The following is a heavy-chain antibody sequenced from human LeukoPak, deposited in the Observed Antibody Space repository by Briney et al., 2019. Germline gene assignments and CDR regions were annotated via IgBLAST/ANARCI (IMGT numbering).Heavy chain of an antibody. D-gene: IGHD3-22*01. Sequence: PSETLSLTRTVSGYSISSGYYWGWIRQPPGKGLEWIGSIYHSGSTYYNPSLKSRVTISVDTSKNQFSLKLSSVTAADTAAYYCASSAYYKYFDHWGQGTLVTVSS. CDR1: GYSISSGYY. CDR3: ASSAYYKYFDH. J-gene: IGHJ4*02. CDR2: IYHSGST. V-gene: IGHV4-38-2*02.